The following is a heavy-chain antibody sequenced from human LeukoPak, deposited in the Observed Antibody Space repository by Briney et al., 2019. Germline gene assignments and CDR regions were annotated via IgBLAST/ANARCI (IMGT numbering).Heavy chain of an antibody. J-gene: IGHJ4*02. CDR1: GYTFTGYY. CDR3: ARGPVDFWSGYYKYYFDY. CDR2: INPNSGGT. Sequence: EASVKVSCKASGYTFTGYYMHWVRQAPGQGLEWMGWINPNSGGTNYAQKFQGRVTMTRDTSISTAYMELSRLRSDDTAVYYCARGPVDFWSGYYKYYFDYWGQGTLVTLSS. V-gene: IGHV1-2*02. D-gene: IGHD3-3*01.